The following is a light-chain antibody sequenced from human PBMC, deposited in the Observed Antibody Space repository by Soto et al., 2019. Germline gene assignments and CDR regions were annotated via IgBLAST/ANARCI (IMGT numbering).Light chain of an antibody. J-gene: IGKJ4*01. CDR3: QPRSNWPSLT. CDR1: QSVGSY. CDR2: DAS. V-gene: IGKV3-11*01. Sequence: EIVLIQSPATLSLSPGERATLSCSASQSVGSYLAWYQHKPGQAPRLLISDASNRATGIPARFSGSGSETDFTLTTSSLEPADYAVYYSQPRSNWPSLTFGGGTKVDIK.